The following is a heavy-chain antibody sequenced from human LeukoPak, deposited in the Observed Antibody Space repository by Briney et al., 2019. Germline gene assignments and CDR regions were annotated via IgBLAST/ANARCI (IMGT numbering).Heavy chain of an antibody. V-gene: IGHV1-24*01. CDR2: FDPEVGKT. J-gene: IGHJ4*02. Sequence: APVKVSCKVSGYSLTALSMHWVRQAPGKGLEWMGGFDPEVGKTMYAEKLDGRLTVTDDTSADTAYMQLSSLRLEDTAVYYCATDMVGYCGDVTCYSEAYWGQGTLVTVSS. CDR3: ATDMVGYCGDVTCYSEAY. CDR1: GYSLTALS. D-gene: IGHD2-21*01.